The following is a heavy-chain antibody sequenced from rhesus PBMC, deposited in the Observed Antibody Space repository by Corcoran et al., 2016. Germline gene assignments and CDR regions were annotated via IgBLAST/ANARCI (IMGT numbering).Heavy chain of an antibody. D-gene: IGHD6-25*01. Sequence: QLQLQESGPGLVKPSETLSVTCAVSGGSFSSYWWSWIRQPPGKGLEWIGEINGNSGSTNYNPSLKSRVTISKDASKNQFSLKLSSVTAADTAVYYCARFGAAGLFDYWGQGVLVTVSS. CDR2: INGNSGST. V-gene: IGHV4-80*01. CDR3: ARFGAAGLFDY. J-gene: IGHJ4*01. CDR1: GGSFSSYW.